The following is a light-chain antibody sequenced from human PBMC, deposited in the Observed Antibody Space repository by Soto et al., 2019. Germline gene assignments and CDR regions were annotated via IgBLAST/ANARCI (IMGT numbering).Light chain of an antibody. V-gene: IGLV2-14*03. Sequence: QSVLTQPASVSGSPGQSITISCTGTSSDVGAYNYVSWYQQHPGRAPQLIIYHVSNRPSGVSNRFSGSKSDNTASLTISGLQAKDEADYYCSSFTSSSSYVFGPGTKLTVL. CDR1: SSDVGAYNY. CDR3: SSFTSSSSYV. J-gene: IGLJ1*01. CDR2: HVS.